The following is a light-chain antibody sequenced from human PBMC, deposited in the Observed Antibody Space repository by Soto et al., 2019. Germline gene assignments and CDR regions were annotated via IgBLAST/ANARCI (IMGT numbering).Light chain of an antibody. V-gene: IGKV4-1*01. Sequence: DIVMTQSPNSLAVSLGDRATINCKSSQSVLFSSNNKNYLAWYQQKPGQPPKLLIYWASTRESGVPDRFSGSGSGTDFTPTISSLQAEDVAVYYCQQYYSTPLTFGGGTKVDIK. J-gene: IGKJ4*01. CDR1: QSVLFSSNNKNY. CDR3: QQYYSTPLT. CDR2: WAS.